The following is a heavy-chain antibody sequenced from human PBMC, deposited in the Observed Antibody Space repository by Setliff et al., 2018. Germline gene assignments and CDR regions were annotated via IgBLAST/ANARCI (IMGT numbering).Heavy chain of an antibody. CDR3: AKGGGRYHSDS. V-gene: IGHV4-59*12. Sequence: SETLSLTCTVSGGSIRSYYWNWIRQPPGKGLEWIGYIYYSGSTNYNPSLKSRLTISIDKSNNQFSLKSTSMTAADTAVYYCAKGGGRYHSDSWGQGILVTVSS. D-gene: IGHD1-1*01. CDR2: IYYSGST. CDR1: GGSIRSYY. J-gene: IGHJ4*02.